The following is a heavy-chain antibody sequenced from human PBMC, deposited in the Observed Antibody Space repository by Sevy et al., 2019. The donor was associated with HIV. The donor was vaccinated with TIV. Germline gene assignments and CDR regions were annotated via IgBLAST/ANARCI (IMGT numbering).Heavy chain of an antibody. CDR1: GGSISSGDYY. V-gene: IGHV4-30-4*01. D-gene: IGHD3-22*01. CDR2: IYYSGST. CDR3: AREAGYYDSSGYVGFDP. J-gene: IGHJ5*02. Sequence: SETLSLTCTVSGGSISSGDYYWSWIRQPPGKGLEWIGYIYYSGSTYYNPSLKSRVTISVDTSKNQFSLKLSSVTAAETAVYYCAREAGYYDSSGYVGFDPWGQGTLVTVSS.